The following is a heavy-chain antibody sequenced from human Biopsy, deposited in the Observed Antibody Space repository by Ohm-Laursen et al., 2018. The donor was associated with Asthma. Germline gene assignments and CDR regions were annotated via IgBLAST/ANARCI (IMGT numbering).Heavy chain of an antibody. V-gene: IGHV3-30-3*01. CDR2: VSSDGHNK. Sequence: SLRLSCTASGFAVSRDHMFWVRQAPGKGLEWVALVSSDGHNKYYEDSVKGRFTISRDNSRNRLYLQINSLTVEDSAVYFCARQSGQEYGDSIPFDTWGQGTKVAVSS. CDR3: ARQSGQEYGDSIPFDT. J-gene: IGHJ3*02. CDR1: GFAVSRDH. D-gene: IGHD3-22*01.